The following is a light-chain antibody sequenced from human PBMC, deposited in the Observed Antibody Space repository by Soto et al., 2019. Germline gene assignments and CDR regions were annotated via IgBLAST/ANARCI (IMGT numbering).Light chain of an antibody. CDR3: QSFYGANWV. Sequence: NFMLTQPLSVSESPGKTVTISCTRSSGSIAFNYVQWYQQRPGSAPTTVIYEDTQRPSGVPDRFSGSIDSSSNSASLTISGLKTEDEAHYYCQSFYGANWVFGGGTKVTVL. CDR2: EDT. CDR1: SGSIAFNY. J-gene: IGLJ3*02. V-gene: IGLV6-57*04.